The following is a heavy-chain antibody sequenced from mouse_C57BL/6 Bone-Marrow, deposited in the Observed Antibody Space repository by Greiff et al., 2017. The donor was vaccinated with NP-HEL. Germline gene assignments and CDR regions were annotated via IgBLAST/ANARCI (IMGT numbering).Heavy chain of an antibody. J-gene: IGHJ3*01. CDR2: IDPEDGGT. D-gene: IGHD2-12*01. CDR3: TPFAYDVGFAY. Sequence: VQLKESGAELVRPGASVKLSCTASGFTFKDYYMHWVKQRPEQGLEWIGRIDPEDGGTDYTPKFQGKATMTVDTSSNTAYLQLSSLTSEDTAVYYCTPFAYDVGFAYWGKGTLVTVSA. V-gene: IGHV14-1*01. CDR1: GFTFKDYY.